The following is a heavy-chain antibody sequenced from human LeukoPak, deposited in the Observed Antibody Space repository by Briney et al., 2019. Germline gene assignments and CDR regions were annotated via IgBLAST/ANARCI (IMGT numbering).Heavy chain of an antibody. V-gene: IGHV4-4*07. J-gene: IGHJ4*02. CDR1: GGSTTSYY. D-gene: IGHD3-3*01. Sequence: PSETLSLTCTVSGGSTTSYYWSWIRQPAGKGLEWIGHIYPSGNTNYNPSIKSRVTMSVDKSRTQFSLNLTSVTAADTAVYYCARDTFWSGSYYFDYWGQGTLVTVSS. CDR3: ARDTFWSGSYYFDY. CDR2: IYPSGNT.